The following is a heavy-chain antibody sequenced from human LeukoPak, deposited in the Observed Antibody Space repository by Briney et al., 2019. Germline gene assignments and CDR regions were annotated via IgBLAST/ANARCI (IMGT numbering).Heavy chain of an antibody. CDR1: GDSVSNNGAA. D-gene: IGHD6-13*01. V-gene: IGHV6-1*01. J-gene: IGHJ4*02. CDR3: ARGSSSSSWYFDY. Sequence: SQTLSLTCAISGDSVSNNGAAWSWIRQSPSRGLQWLGGTYYRSKWYTDYAVSVKSRITINPDTSKNQFSLQLNSVTPEDTAVYYCARGSSSSSWYFDYWGQGTLVTVSS. CDR2: TYYRSKWYT.